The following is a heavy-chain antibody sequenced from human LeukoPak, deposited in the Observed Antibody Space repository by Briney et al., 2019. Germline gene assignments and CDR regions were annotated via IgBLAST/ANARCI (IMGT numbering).Heavy chain of an antibody. CDR2: IYDSGST. CDR1: GDSIRSSDYY. CDR3: VRHYGP. D-gene: IGHD3-10*01. Sequence: SGTLSLTWTVSGDSIRSSDYYWGWIRQPPGKGLEWIGSIYDSGSTYYNPSLKSRVTISVDTSKNQFSLKLNSVTAADTAVYYCVRHYGPWGQGTLVTVSS. V-gene: IGHV4-39*01. J-gene: IGHJ5*02.